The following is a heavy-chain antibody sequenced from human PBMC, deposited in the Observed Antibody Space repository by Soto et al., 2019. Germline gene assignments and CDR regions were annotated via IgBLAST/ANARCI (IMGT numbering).Heavy chain of an antibody. J-gene: IGHJ6*02. D-gene: IGHD6-6*01. CDR2: IIPIFGTA. V-gene: IGHV1-69*01. CDR1: GGTFSSYA. CDR3: ARLLAAPNYYYYYGMDV. Sequence: QVQLVQSGAEVKKPGSSVKVSCKASGGTFSSYAISWVRQAPGQGLEWMGGIIPIFGTANYAQKFQGRVTITADESTSTAYMELSSMRSEDTAVYYCARLLAAPNYYYYYGMDVWGQGTTVTVSS.